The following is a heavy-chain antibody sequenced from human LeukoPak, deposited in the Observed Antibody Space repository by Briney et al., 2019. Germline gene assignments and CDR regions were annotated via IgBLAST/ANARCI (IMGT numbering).Heavy chain of an antibody. CDR3: ARAKYNGNSDWFDP. J-gene: IGHJ5*02. D-gene: IGHD1-26*01. CDR2: ISGGSSSI. Sequence: GGSLRLSCAASGFTFSIYSMNWLRQAPGKGLEWVSYISGGSSSIYYADSVKGRFTVSRDNARNSLYLQMNSLRDEDTAVYYCARAKYNGNSDWFDPWGQGTLVTVSS. V-gene: IGHV3-48*02. CDR1: GFTFSIYS.